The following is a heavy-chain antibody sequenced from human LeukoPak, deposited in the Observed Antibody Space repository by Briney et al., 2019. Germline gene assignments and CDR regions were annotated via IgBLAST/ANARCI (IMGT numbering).Heavy chain of an antibody. V-gene: IGHV3-33*01. D-gene: IGHD5-12*01. J-gene: IGHJ6*02. CDR1: GFTFSSYG. Sequence: GGSLRLSCAASGFTFSSYGMYWVRQAPGKGLEWVAVIWYGGSNKYYADSVKGRFTISRDNSKNTLYLQMNSLRAEDTAVYYCARDKSYDFYYYYGMDVWGQGTTVTVSS. CDR2: IWYGGSNK. CDR3: ARDKSYDFYYYYGMDV.